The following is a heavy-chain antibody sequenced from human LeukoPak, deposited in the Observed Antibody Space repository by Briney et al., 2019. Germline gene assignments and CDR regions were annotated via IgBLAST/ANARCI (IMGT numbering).Heavy chain of an antibody. D-gene: IGHD3-22*01. CDR2: INPNSGGT. J-gene: IGHJ1*01. Sequence: ASVKVSCKASGYTFTGYYMHWVRQAPGQGLEWMGWINPNSGGTNYAQKFQGRVTMTRDTSISTAYMELSRLRSDDTAVYYCARTYYDSSGYWPNPAEYFQHWGQGTLATVSS. CDR1: GYTFTGYY. V-gene: IGHV1-2*02. CDR3: ARTYYDSSGYWPNPAEYFQH.